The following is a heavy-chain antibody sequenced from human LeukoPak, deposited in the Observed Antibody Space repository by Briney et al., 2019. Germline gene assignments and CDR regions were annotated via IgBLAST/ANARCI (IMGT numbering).Heavy chain of an antibody. CDR3: ARGVGEYQLLWRSIWNYDHYYYGMDV. J-gene: IGHJ6*02. D-gene: IGHD2-2*01. Sequence: ASVNVSCKASGYTFTSYDINWVRQATGQGLEWMGWMNPNSGNTGYAQKFQGRVTMTRNTSISTAYMELSSLRSEDTAVYYCARGVGEYQLLWRSIWNYDHYYYGMDVWGQGTTVTVSS. V-gene: IGHV1-8*01. CDR1: GYTFTSYD. CDR2: MNPNSGNT.